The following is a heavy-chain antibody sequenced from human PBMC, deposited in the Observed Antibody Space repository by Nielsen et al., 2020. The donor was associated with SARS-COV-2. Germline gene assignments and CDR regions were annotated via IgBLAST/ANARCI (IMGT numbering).Heavy chain of an antibody. D-gene: IGHD6-19*01. CDR2: IDGNGRNI. J-gene: IGHJ3*02. Sequence: GGSLRLSCAAPGFPFSSYEMNWVRQAPGKALEWLSYIDGNGRNIFYPDSVKGRFTISRDDAENSLSLQMNSLRAEDTAVYYCARESVTGTDAFDIWGQGTVVTVSS. CDR3: ARESVTGTDAFDI. V-gene: IGHV3-48*03. CDR1: GFPFSSYE.